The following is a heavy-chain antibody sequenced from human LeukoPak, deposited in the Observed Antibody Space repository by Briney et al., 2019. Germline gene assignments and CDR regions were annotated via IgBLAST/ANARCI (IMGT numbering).Heavy chain of an antibody. CDR3: AKRPGSSFYYYYMDV. J-gene: IGHJ6*03. CDR2: INGIGTSL. Sequence: PGGSLRLSCAASGFTFSSYAMSWVRQAPGKGLEWVSGINGIGTSLYYADSVKGRFTISRDNSKNTLYLQMNSLRAEDTAVYYCAKRPGSSFYYYYMDVWGKGTTVTVSS. V-gene: IGHV3-23*05. D-gene: IGHD6-6*01. CDR1: GFTFSSYA.